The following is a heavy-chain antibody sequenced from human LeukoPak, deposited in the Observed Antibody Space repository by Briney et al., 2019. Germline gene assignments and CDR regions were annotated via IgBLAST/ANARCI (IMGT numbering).Heavy chain of an antibody. V-gene: IGHV3-9*01. Sequence: GGSLRLSYAASGFTFDDYAMHWVRQAPGKGLEWVSGISWNSGSIGYADSVKGRFTISRDNAKNSLYLQMNSLRAEDTALYYCAKDRSINIAVAGPFDYWGQGTLVTVSS. J-gene: IGHJ4*02. CDR2: ISWNSGSI. D-gene: IGHD6-19*01. CDR3: AKDRSINIAVAGPFDY. CDR1: GFTFDDYA.